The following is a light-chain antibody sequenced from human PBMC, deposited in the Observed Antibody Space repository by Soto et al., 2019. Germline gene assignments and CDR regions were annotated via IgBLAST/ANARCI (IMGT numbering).Light chain of an antibody. CDR1: SSDVGGYNF. CDR3: SSYTSSSTLVV. V-gene: IGLV2-14*01. CDR2: DVT. Sequence: QSVLTQPASVSGSPGQSITISCTGTSSDVGGYNFVSWYQQEPGKAPKLMIYDVTNRPSGVSYRFSGSKSGNTASLTISGLQAEDEADYYCSSYTSSSTLVVFGGGTKVTVL. J-gene: IGLJ2*01.